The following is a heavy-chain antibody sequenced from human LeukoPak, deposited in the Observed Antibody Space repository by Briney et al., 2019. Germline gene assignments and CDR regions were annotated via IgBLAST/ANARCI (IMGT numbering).Heavy chain of an antibody. V-gene: IGHV3-7*01. CDR1: GFTFGDHA. CDR2: IKEDGSEK. CDR3: ASGRQLGY. Sequence: PGGSLRLSCRGSGFTFGDHAMSWVRQAPGKGLEWVANIKEDGSEKYYVDSVKGRFTISRDNARNSLYLQMNSLRAEDTAVYYCASGRQLGYWGQGTLVTVSS. D-gene: IGHD6-13*01. J-gene: IGHJ4*02.